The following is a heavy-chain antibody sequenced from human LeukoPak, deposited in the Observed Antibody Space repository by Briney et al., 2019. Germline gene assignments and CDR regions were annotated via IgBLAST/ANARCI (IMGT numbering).Heavy chain of an antibody. CDR1: GFTFSDYA. CDR3: ARDYWWNYDY. CDR2: ISKDGSDR. D-gene: IGHD1-7*01. V-gene: IGHV3-30-3*01. J-gene: IGHJ4*02. Sequence: GGSLRLSCAASGFTFSDYAMHWVRQAPGKGLEWVAVISKDGSDRYYPGSVRGRFTISRDNSKNTIYLQMDSLRAEDTAIYYCARDYWWNYDYWGQGTLVTVSS.